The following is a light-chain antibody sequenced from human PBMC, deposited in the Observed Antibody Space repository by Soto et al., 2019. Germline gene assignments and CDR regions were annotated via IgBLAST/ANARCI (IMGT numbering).Light chain of an antibody. CDR3: SSYKSSRV. CDR2: EVS. Sequence: QSVLTQPASVSGSPGQSITISCTGTSSDVGGYNYVSWYQQHPGKAPKLMIYEVSNRPSGVSNRFSGSKSGNTASLTISGLQAEDEADYYCSSYKSSRVFGGGTKLTVL. CDR1: SSDVGGYNY. J-gene: IGLJ3*02. V-gene: IGLV2-14*01.